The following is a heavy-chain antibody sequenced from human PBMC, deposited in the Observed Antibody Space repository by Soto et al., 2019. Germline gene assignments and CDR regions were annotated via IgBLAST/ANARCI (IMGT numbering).Heavy chain of an antibody. J-gene: IGHJ4*02. V-gene: IGHV1-18*01. CDR3: ARDAAVGLFDY. CDR1: GYTFTSYG. Sequence: ASVKVSCKASGYTFTSYGISWVRQAPGQGLEWMGWISAYNGNTKYEQKLQGRVTMTTDTSTSTAYMELRSLRSDHTAVYYCARDAAVGLFDYWGQGTLVTVSS. D-gene: IGHD1-26*01. CDR2: ISAYNGNT.